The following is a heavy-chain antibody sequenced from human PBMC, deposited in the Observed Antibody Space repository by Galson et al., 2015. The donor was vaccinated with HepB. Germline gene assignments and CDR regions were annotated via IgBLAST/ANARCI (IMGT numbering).Heavy chain of an antibody. CDR1: GFTFSSYA. Sequence: SLRLSCAASGFTFSSYAMNWVRQAPGKGLEWVSGSTGSGDTAYYADSVKGRFTISRDNSKNTVYLQMNSLRADDTAVYYCAKGVLVNAISKSDFWGQGTLVTVSS. D-gene: IGHD2-21*01. CDR2: STGSGDTA. J-gene: IGHJ4*02. CDR3: AKGVLVNAISKSDF. V-gene: IGHV3-23*01.